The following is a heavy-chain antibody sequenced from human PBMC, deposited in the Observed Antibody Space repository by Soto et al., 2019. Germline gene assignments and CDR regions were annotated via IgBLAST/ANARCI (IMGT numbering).Heavy chain of an antibody. CDR3: AREGSVGMTQMRFFDY. D-gene: IGHD2-21*02. J-gene: IGHJ4*02. Sequence: VEVSTKASGVTVASEHLDWVRQAPGQGLEWMAIINASNGDTAYAQKWRGRVTLTRDTSTTTVYMELSSLTSEDTALFYCAREGSVGMTQMRFFDYWGRGTLVTVSS. V-gene: IGHV1-46*04. CDR1: GVTVASEH. CDR2: INASNGDT.